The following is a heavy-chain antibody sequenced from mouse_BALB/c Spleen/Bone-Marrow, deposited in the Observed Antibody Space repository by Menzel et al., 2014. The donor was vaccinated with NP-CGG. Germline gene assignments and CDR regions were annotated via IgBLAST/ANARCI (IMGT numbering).Heavy chain of an antibody. D-gene: IGHD1-1*01. CDR2: IYPGDGDT. J-gene: IGHJ3*01. CDR1: GYAFSSSW. V-gene: IGHV1-82*01. CDR3: ASGSSSFAY. Sequence: QVHVKQSGSELVKPGASVKISCKASGYAFSSSWMNWVKQRPGQGLEWIGRIYPGDGDTNYNGKFKGKATLTADKSSSTAYMQLSSLTSVDSAVYFCASGSSSFAYWGQGTLVTVSA.